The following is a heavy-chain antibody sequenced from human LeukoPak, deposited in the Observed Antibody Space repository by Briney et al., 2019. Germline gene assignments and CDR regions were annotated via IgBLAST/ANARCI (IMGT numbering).Heavy chain of an antibody. CDR2: ISGSGGST. V-gene: IGHV3-23*01. Sequence: GGSLRLSCAASGFTFSSYAMSWVRQAPGKGLEWVSGISGSGGSTYYADSVKGRFTISRDNSKNTLYLQMNGQRAEDTAVYYCAKWGDYDFWSGYYTPGYYGMDVWGQGTTVTVSS. CDR1: GFTFSSYA. CDR3: AKWGDYDFWSGYYTPGYYGMDV. J-gene: IGHJ6*02. D-gene: IGHD3-3*01.